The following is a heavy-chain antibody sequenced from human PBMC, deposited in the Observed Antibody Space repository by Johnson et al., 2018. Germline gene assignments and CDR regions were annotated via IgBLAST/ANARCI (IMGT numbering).Heavy chain of an antibody. D-gene: IGHD1-26*01. CDR1: GFTFSSYG. Sequence: QVQLVQSGGGVVQPGRSLRLSCAASGFTFSSYGMHWVRQAPGKGLEWVAVIWYDGSNKYYADSVKGRFTISRDNSKHTLYLQMNSLRAEDTAVYYCARDTGQWELKGAFEIWGQGTMVTVSS. CDR3: ARDTGQWELKGAFEI. V-gene: IGHV3-33*01. J-gene: IGHJ3*02. CDR2: IWYDGSNK.